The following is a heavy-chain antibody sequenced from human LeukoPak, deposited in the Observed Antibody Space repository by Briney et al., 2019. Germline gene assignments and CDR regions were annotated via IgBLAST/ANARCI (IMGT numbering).Heavy chain of an antibody. Sequence: GGSLRLSCAASGFTFSSYDMSWVRQAPGKGLEWVSSISTFRSSIYYADSVRGRFTISRDNAKNSLYLQMNSLRAEDTAVYYCARDYPEDCSRCSCRSPFDYWGQGALVTVSS. CDR2: ISTFRSSI. V-gene: IGHV3-21*01. D-gene: IGHD2-2*01. CDR1: GFTFSSYD. J-gene: IGHJ4*02. CDR3: ARDYPEDCSRCSCRSPFDY.